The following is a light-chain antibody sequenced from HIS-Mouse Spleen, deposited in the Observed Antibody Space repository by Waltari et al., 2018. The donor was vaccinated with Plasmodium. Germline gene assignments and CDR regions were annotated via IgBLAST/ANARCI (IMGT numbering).Light chain of an antibody. CDR2: GKN. V-gene: IGLV3-19*01. J-gene: IGLJ2*01. Sequence: SSELTQDPAVSVALGQTVRITCQGDSLRSYYASSYQQKPGQAPVLVIYGKNNRPSGIPDRFSGSSSGNTASLTITGAQAEDEADYYCNSRDSSGNHLGVVFGGGTKLTVL. CDR3: NSRDSSGNHLGVV. CDR1: SLRSYY.